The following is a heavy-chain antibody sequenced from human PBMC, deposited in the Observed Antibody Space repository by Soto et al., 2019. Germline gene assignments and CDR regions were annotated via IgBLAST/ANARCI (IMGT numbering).Heavy chain of an antibody. CDR1: GGSIDRSNYY. V-gene: IGHV4-39*01. CDR2: VYYTGST. CDR3: AAPSGAYHPE. D-gene: IGHD3-10*01. J-gene: IGHJ4*02. Sequence: SETLSLTCNVSGGSIDRSNYYLDWLRQPPGKGLEWIGSVYYTGSTYYNPSLVSRATISVDTSNHQFSLKLTSVTAADTAVYYCAAPSGAYHPEWGQGTLVTVSS.